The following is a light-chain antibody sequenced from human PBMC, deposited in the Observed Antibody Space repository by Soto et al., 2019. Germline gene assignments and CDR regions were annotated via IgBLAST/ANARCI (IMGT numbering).Light chain of an antibody. J-gene: IGKJ4*01. Sequence: EIVMTQSPATLSVSPGERTTLSCRASQSVSTILAWYQQKPGQAPRLLLYGVSSRATGIPDRFRGSGSGTDFTLTISSLEPEDFAVYYCQQYGSSPTFGGGTKVDIK. CDR1: QSVSTI. CDR3: QQYGSSPT. V-gene: IGKV3-20*01. CDR2: GVS.